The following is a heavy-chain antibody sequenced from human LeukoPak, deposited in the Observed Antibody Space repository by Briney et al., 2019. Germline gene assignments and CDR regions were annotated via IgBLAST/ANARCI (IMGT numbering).Heavy chain of an antibody. CDR3: ARGGYYGSGNDFRFDP. Sequence: SETLSLTCTVSGGSISSGSYYWSWIRQPAGKGLEWIGRIYSSGSTNYNPSLKSRVTISLDTSENQFSLKLSSVTAADTAVYYCARGGYYGSGNDFRFDPWGQGTLVTVSS. V-gene: IGHV4-61*02. CDR1: GGSISSGSYY. CDR2: IYSSGST. J-gene: IGHJ5*02. D-gene: IGHD3-10*01.